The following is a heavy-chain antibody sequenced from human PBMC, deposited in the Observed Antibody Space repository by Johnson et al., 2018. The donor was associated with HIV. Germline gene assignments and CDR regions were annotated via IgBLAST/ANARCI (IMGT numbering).Heavy chain of an antibody. D-gene: IGHD3-16*01. Sequence: VHLVESGGGVVRPGGSLRLSCAASGFTFDDYGMSWVRQAPGKGLEWVSGINWNGGRTGYTDSVNGRFTISRDNARNSLYLQMNSLRAEDTALYYCAKQGEAYAFDIWGQGTMVTVSS. CDR3: AKQGEAYAFDI. CDR1: GFTFDDYG. CDR2: INWNGGRT. J-gene: IGHJ3*02. V-gene: IGHV3-20*04.